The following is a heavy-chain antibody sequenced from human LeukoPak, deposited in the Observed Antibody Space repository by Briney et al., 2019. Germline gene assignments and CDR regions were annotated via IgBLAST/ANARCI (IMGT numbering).Heavy chain of an antibody. J-gene: IGHJ6*02. V-gene: IGHV4-59*01. Sequence: PSETLSLTCTVSGDSIRSYYWSWIRQSPGKGLEWIGYMYYSGSTNYNPSLKSRVTMSVDTSRNQFSLILNSVTAADAAAYYCARTLYSGNNGIRGHYYYYYGMDVWGQGTTVVVSS. CDR1: GDSIRSYY. CDR2: MYYSGST. CDR3: ARTLYSGNNGIRGHYYYYYGMDV. D-gene: IGHD1-26*01.